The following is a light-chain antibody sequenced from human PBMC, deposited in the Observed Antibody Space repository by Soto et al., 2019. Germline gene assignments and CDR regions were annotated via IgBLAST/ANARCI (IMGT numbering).Light chain of an antibody. Sequence: SALTQPRSVSGSPGQSVTISCSGSDSDVGYYNYVSWYQQHPGKAPKLMIYDVTKRPSGVPDRFSASKSGNTASLTISGLQAEDEADYYCCSYAGYYTVVFGGGTKVTVL. CDR3: CSYAGYYTVV. J-gene: IGLJ2*01. CDR1: DSDVGYYNY. V-gene: IGLV2-11*01. CDR2: DVT.